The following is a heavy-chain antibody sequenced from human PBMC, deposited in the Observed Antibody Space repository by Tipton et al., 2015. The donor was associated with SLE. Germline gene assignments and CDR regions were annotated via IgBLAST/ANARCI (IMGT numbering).Heavy chain of an antibody. CDR3: ARSTDQNWFDP. D-gene: IGHD2-2*01. J-gene: IGHJ5*02. V-gene: IGHV4-59*12. Sequence: TLSLTCTVSGGSISTYYWSWIRQPPGKGLEWIGYIYYGGGTYYNPSLESRVTISLDTSKNQFSLKLNSVTAADTAVYYCARSTDQNWFDPWGQGTLVTVS. CDR1: GGSISTYY. CDR2: IYYGGGT.